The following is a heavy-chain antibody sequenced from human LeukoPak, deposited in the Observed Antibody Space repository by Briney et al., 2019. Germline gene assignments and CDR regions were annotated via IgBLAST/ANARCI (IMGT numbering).Heavy chain of an antibody. V-gene: IGHV3-30-3*01. Sequence: GGSLRLSCAASGFTFNSYAMHWVRQAPGKGLEWVAVISSDGSNNYYADSVKGRFTISRDNSNNTLYLQLDSLRADDTAVYYCARDRYSSGSYGDFDCWGQGTLVTVSS. CDR3: ARDRYSSGSYGDFDC. CDR1: GFTFNSYA. J-gene: IGHJ4*02. D-gene: IGHD6-19*01. CDR2: ISSDGSNN.